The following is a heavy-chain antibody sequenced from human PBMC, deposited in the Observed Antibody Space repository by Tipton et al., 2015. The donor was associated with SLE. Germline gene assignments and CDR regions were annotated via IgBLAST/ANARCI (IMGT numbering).Heavy chain of an antibody. CDR2: IRSKANSYAT. J-gene: IGHJ6*03. CDR3: TSEVFGVVIMGYIDV. Sequence: SLRLSCAASGFTFSGSAMHWVRQASGKGLEWVGRIRSKANSYATAYAASVKGRFTISRDDSKNTAYLQMNSLKTEDTAVYYCTSEVFGVVIMGYIDVWGKGTTVTVSS. CDR1: GFTFSGSA. V-gene: IGHV3-73*01. D-gene: IGHD3-3*01.